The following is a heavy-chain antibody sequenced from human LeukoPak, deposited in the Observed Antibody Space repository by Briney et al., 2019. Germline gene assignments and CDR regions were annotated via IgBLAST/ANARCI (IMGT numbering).Heavy chain of an antibody. CDR2: MNPNSGNT. CDR1: GYTFTSYD. Sequence: ASVKVSCKASGYTFTSYDINWVRQPTGQGLEWMGWMNPNSGNTGYAQKFQGRVTMTRNTSISTAYMELSSLRSEDTAVYYCARERGQYSSSSGWFDPWGQGTLVTVSS. CDR3: ARERGQYSSSSGWFDP. J-gene: IGHJ5*02. V-gene: IGHV1-8*01. D-gene: IGHD6-6*01.